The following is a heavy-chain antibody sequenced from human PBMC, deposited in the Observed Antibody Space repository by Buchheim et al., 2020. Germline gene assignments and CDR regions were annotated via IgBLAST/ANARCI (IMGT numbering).Heavy chain of an antibody. V-gene: IGHV3-7*01. CDR1: GFNFGTLW. Sequence: EVQLVESGGGLGRPGGSLRLSCVASGFNFGTLWMSWVRQVPGKGLEWVANINQNGGEKYYVDSVEGRFTISRDIAKNSLYLQMSSLRVEDTAVYYCARAGSVGSVDFWGQGTL. CDR3: ARAGSVGSVDF. J-gene: IGHJ4*02. D-gene: IGHD3-10*01. CDR2: INQNGGEK.